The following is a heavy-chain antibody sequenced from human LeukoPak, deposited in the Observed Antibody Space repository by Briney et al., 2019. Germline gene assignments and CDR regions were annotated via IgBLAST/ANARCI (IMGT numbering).Heavy chain of an antibody. CDR2: IYHSGST. CDR3: ARVDCCSSTSCYAGALDY. V-gene: IGHV4-38-2*01. CDR1: GYSISSGYY. Sequence: SETLSLACAVSGYSISSGYYWGWIRQPPGKGLEWIGSIYHSGSTYYNPPLKSRATISVDTSKNQFSLKLSSVTAAGTAVYYCARVDCCSSTSCYAGALDYRGQRTLVTVAS. J-gene: IGHJ4*02. D-gene: IGHD2-2*01.